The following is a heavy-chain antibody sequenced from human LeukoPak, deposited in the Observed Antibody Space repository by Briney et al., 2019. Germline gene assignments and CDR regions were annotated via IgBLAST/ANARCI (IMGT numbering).Heavy chain of an antibody. Sequence: PSETLSLTCTVSGGSISSYYWSWIRQPPGKGLEWIGYIYYSGSTNYNPSLKSRVTISVDTSKNQFSLKLSSVTAADTAVYYCARKASPLRRYSTYWYFDLWGRGTLVTVSS. V-gene: IGHV4-59*01. CDR2: IYYSGST. CDR1: GGSISSYY. D-gene: IGHD4-11*01. CDR3: ARKASPLRRYSTYWYFDL. J-gene: IGHJ2*01.